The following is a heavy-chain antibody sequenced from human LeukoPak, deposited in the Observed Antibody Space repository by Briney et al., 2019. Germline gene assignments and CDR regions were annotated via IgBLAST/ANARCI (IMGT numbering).Heavy chain of an antibody. J-gene: IGHJ4*02. CDR2: ISSSSRYT. Sequence: GGSLRLSCAASGFSLRDYSMDWVRQAPGKGLEWVSSISSSSRYTFYVDSVKGRFTISRDNAKNSLYLQMNSLRVEDTAVYYCARDEARGYDFRPQDHWGQGTLVSVSP. V-gene: IGHV3-21*01. CDR1: GFSLRDYS. D-gene: IGHD3-3*01. CDR3: ARDEARGYDFRPQDH.